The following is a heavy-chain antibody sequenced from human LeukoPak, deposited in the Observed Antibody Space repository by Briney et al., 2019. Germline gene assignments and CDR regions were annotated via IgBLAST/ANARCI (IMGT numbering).Heavy chain of an antibody. D-gene: IGHD3-16*01. CDR3: FGGPRGYYFDY. CDR1: GYSFTSYW. J-gene: IGHJ4*02. Sequence: EESLKISCKGSGYSFTSYWIGWVREMPGKGLEWMGIMYPGDSDTRYSPSFQGQVTISADKSISTAYLQWSSLKASDTAMYYCFGGPRGYYFDYWGQGTLVTVSS. CDR2: MYPGDSDT. V-gene: IGHV5-51*01.